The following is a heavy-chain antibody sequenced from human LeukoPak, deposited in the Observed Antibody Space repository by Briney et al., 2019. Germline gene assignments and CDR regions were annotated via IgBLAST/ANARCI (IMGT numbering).Heavy chain of an antibody. Sequence: PSETLSLTCTVSGGSVSSGSYYWSWIRQPPGKGLEWIGYIYYSGSTNYNPSLESRVTISVDTSKNQFSLKLSSVTAADTAVYYCAREGIQLWTRTGYYFDYWGQGTLVTVSS. J-gene: IGHJ4*02. CDR1: GGSVSSGSYY. D-gene: IGHD5-18*01. CDR3: AREGIQLWTRTGYYFDY. CDR2: IYYSGST. V-gene: IGHV4-61*01.